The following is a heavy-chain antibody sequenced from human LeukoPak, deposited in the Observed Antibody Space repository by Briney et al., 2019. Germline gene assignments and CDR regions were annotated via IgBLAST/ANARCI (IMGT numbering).Heavy chain of an antibody. CDR2: ISYDGSNK. CDR3: ANDGGAYCGVSCFFQH. CDR1: GFTFSSYG. J-gene: IGHJ1*01. D-gene: IGHD2-21*01. Sequence: GGSLRLSCAASGFTFSSYGMHWVRQAPGKGLEWVAVISYDGSNKYYADSVKGRFTISRDNSKNTLYLQMNSLRAEDTAVYYCANDGGAYCGVSCFFQHWGQCTLATVFS. V-gene: IGHV3-30*18.